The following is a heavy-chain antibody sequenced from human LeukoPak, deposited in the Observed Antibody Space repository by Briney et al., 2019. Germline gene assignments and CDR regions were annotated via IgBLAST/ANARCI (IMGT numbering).Heavy chain of an antibody. CDR3: AREGGRETTVTNVWFDP. D-gene: IGHD4-17*01. CDR1: GYTFTSYY. Sequence: ASVKVSCKASGYTFTSYYMHWVRQAPGQGLEWMGIINPSGGSTSYAQKFQGRVTMTRDMSTSTVYMELSSLRSEDTAVYYCAREGGRETTVTNVWFDPWGQGTLVTVSS. J-gene: IGHJ5*02. CDR2: INPSGGST. V-gene: IGHV1-46*01.